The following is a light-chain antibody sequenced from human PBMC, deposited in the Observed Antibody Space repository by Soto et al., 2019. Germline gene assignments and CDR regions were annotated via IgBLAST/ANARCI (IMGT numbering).Light chain of an antibody. J-gene: IGLJ3*02. CDR3: CSYAGSPWV. Sequence: QSALTQPASVSGSPGRSITISCTGTSSDVGSYNLVSWYQQHPGKAPKLMIYEVSKRPSGVSNRFSGSKSGNTASLTISGLQAEDEADYYCCSYAGSPWVLGSGTHLTVL. V-gene: IGLV2-23*02. CDR1: SSDVGSYNL. CDR2: EVS.